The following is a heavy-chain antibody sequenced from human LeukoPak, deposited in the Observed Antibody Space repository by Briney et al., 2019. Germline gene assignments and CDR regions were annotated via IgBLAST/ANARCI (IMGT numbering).Heavy chain of an antibody. V-gene: IGHV3-21*01. CDR3: ARDGYVFGVVVVAATAPFDY. CDR1: GFTFSSYS. CDR2: ISSSSSYI. J-gene: IGHJ4*02. Sequence: PGGSLRLSCAASGFTFSSYSMNWVRQAPGKGLEWVSSISSSSSYIYYADSVKGRFTISRDNAKNSLYLQMNSLRAEDTAVYYCARDGYVFGVVVVAATAPFDYWGQGTLVTVSS. D-gene: IGHD2-15*01.